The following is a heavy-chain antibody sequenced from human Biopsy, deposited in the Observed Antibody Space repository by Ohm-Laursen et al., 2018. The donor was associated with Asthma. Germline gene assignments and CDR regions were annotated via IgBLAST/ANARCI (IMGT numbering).Heavy chain of an antibody. V-gene: IGHV1-18*01. CDR3: ARAVDYSHYYGIDV. CDR1: GYTFNSAG. Sequence: SCKTSGYTFNSAGITWVRQAPGQGLEWMGWIRVYNGNTKVVQKIQDRVTMITDTSTSTSYMELRSLRSDDTAVYFCARAVDYSHYYGIDVWGQGTTVTVS. CDR2: IRVYNGNT. J-gene: IGHJ6*02. D-gene: IGHD3-10*01.